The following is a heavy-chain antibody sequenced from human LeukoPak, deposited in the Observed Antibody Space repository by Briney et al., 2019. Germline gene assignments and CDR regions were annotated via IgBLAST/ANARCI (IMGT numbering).Heavy chain of an antibody. J-gene: IGHJ5*02. D-gene: IGHD3-16*01. V-gene: IGHV3-7*01. CDR2: IKQDGVEK. CDR1: GFTISDYW. Sequence: GGSLRLSCAASGFTISDYWMTWVRQAPGKGLEWVANIKQDGVEKSYVDSVKGRFTISRDNANNSIFLQMNSLRVEDTAIYYCVRDGGTDWYDPWGQGTLVSVFS. CDR3: VRDGGTDWYDP.